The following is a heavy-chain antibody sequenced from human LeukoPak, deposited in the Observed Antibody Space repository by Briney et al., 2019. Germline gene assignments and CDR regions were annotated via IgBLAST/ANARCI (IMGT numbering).Heavy chain of an antibody. CDR2: IHYSGNT. J-gene: IGHJ4*02. D-gene: IGHD4-23*01. V-gene: IGHV4-30-4*01. CDR3: ARENNDYGGKKAFDY. CDR1: GGPSRSGHYF. Sequence: SETLSLICAVSGGPSRSGHYFWIWIRQPPGKGLEWIGHIHYSGNTYYNPSLKSRVSISVDTSKNQFSLKLSSVTAADTAVYYCARENNDYGGKKAFDYWGQGTLVTVSS.